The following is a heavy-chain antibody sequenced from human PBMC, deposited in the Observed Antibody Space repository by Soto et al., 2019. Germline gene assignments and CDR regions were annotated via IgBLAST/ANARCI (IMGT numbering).Heavy chain of an antibody. D-gene: IGHD3-3*01. CDR1: GFTFSNYD. J-gene: IGHJ4*02. V-gene: IGHV3-64D*06. CDR3: VGNVVFWP. CDR2: ISSTGHIT. Sequence: GGSLRLSCSASGFTFSNYDMVWVRQAPGKGLEYISAISSTGHITYYADSVKGRFTISRDNSKNTLSLQMSSLRGDDTAMYYCVGNVVFWPWGQGTLVTVSS.